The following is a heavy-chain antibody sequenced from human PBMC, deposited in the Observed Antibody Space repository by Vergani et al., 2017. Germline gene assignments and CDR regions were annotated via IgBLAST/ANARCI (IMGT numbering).Heavy chain of an antibody. V-gene: IGHV1-69*01. D-gene: IGHD3-9*01. J-gene: IGHJ3*02. CDR2: IIPIFVTA. CDR1: GGTFSSYA. CDR3: ARDSRHYDILTGYYSWPRGDAFDI. Sequence: QVQLVQSGAEVKKPGASVKVSCKASGGTFSSYAISWVRQAPGQGLEWMGGIIPIFVTANYAQKFQGRVTITADESTSTAYMELSSLRSEDTAVYYCARDSRHYDILTGYYSWPRGDAFDIWGQGTMVTVSS.